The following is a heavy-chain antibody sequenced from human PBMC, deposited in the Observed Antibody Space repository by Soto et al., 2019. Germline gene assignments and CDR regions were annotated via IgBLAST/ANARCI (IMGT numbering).Heavy chain of an antibody. CDR1: GYTFTSYG. CDR3: ATLRWADP. J-gene: IGHJ5*02. V-gene: IGHV1-18*01. CDR2: ISAYNGNT. D-gene: IGHD3-16*01. Sequence: ASVTVSCKASGYTFTSYGIIWVRQAPGQGLEWMGWISAYNGNTNYAQKLQGRVTVTEDTSTDTAFMELSSLRSEDTAVYYCATLRWADPWGQGTLVTVSS.